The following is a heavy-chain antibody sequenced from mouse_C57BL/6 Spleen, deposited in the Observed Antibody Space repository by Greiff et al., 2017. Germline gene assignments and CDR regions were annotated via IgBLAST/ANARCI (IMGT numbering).Heavy chain of an antibody. Sequence: VQLQQSGAELVRPGASVTLSCKASGYTFTDYEMHWVKQTPVHGLEWIGAIDPETGGTAYNQKFKGKAILTADTSSSTAYMELRSLTSEDSAVYYCTRSDDGYYPPFSYWGQGTLVAVSA. V-gene: IGHV1-15*01. CDR1: GYTFTDYE. CDR3: TRSDDGYYPPFSY. CDR2: IDPETGGT. J-gene: IGHJ3*01. D-gene: IGHD2-3*01.